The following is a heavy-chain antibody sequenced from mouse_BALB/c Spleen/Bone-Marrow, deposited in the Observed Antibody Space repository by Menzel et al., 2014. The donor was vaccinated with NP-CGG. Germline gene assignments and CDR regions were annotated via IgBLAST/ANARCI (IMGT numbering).Heavy chain of an antibody. Sequence: EVKLVESGGGLVKPGGSLKLSCAASGFTFSSYAMSWVRQTPEKRLEWVASISSGGSTFYPDSVKGRFTISRENAKNILYLQMSSLRSEDTAMYYCVYGNFSNYYAMEFWGQGTSATISS. D-gene: IGHD2-1*01. CDR1: GFTFSSYA. J-gene: IGHJ4*01. CDR2: ISSGGST. CDR3: VYGNFSNYYAMEF. V-gene: IGHV5-6-5*01.